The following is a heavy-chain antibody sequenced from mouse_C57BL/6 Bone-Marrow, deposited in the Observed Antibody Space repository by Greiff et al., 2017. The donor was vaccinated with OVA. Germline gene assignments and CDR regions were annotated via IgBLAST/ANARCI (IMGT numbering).Heavy chain of an antibody. Sequence: VQLQESGAELVKPGASVKMSCKASGYTFTSYWITWVKQRPGQGLEWIGDIYPGSGSTNYNEKFKSKATLTVDTSSSTAYMQLSSLTSEDSAVYYCARSGTVAMDYWGQGTSVTVSS. J-gene: IGHJ4*01. CDR3: ARSGTVAMDY. CDR2: IYPGSGST. V-gene: IGHV1-55*01. D-gene: IGHD3-3*01. CDR1: GYTFTSYW.